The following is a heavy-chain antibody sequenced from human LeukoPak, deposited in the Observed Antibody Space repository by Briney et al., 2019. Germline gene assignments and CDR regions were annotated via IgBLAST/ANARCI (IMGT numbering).Heavy chain of an antibody. J-gene: IGHJ4*02. CDR3: AQGARSSSFDF. V-gene: IGHV3-23*01. Sequence: PGGSLRLSCAASEFIFSTYAMSWVRQAPGKGLEWVSSISGTGGATYYADSVKGRFTISRDNSKNTLYLQMNSLRAEDTAVYYCAQGARSSSFDFWGQGTLVTVSS. CDR2: ISGTGGAT. D-gene: IGHD6-13*01. CDR1: EFIFSTYA.